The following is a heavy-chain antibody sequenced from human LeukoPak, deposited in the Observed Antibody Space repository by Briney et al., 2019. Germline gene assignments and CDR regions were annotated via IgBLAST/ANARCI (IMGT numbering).Heavy chain of an antibody. CDR3: AREKMEVGYYGLDV. CDR1: GGTFDNSA. CDR2: IIPILNIP. V-gene: IGHV1-69*04. J-gene: IGHJ6*02. D-gene: IGHD1-1*01. Sequence: VASVKVSCKASGGTFDNSAINWVRQAPGQGLEWMGRIIPILNIPNYAQKLQGRVTIAADKSTSTAYMELSGLRSDDTAVYYCAREKMEVGYYGLDVWGQGTTVTVSS.